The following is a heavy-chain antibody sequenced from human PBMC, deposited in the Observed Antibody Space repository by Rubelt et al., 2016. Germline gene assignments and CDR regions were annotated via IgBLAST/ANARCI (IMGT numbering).Heavy chain of an antibody. D-gene: IGHD1-26*01. CDR2: IKYHGST. J-gene: IGHJ4*02. V-gene: IGHV4-39*07. CDR1: GGSISSENFY. Sequence: QLQLQESGPGLVKPSETLSLTCTVSGGSISSENFYWDWIRQPPGQWLEWLGSIKYHGSTCYNPSIQSRVTISVDTSKNQFFVRQSAVTAADTAMYYCAREYSGSSRTDSWGQGTLVTVSS. CDR3: AREYSGSSRTDS.